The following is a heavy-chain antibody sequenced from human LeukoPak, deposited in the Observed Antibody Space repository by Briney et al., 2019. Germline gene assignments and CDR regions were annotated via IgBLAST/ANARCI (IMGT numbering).Heavy chain of an antibody. CDR1: GYTFTDYG. D-gene: IGHD2-2*01. J-gene: IGHJ3*02. Sequence: GASVKVSCTASGYTFTDYGVSWVRQAPGQGLEWVGWISGYNDNPNYVQRVQGRVTMTTDTSTRTAYMELRSLTSDDTAVYFGARDMPKDDAFDIWGQGTLVTVSS. V-gene: IGHV1-18*01. CDR3: ARDMPKDDAFDI. CDR2: ISGYNDNP.